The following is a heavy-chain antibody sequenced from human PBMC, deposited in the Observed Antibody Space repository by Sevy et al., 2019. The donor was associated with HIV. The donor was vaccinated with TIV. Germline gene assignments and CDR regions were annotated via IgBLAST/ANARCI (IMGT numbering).Heavy chain of an antibody. J-gene: IGHJ6*02. CDR2: IRYDGSNK. D-gene: IGHD3-9*01. CDR1: GFTLSSYG. V-gene: IGHV3-33*01. CDR3: AGDRLGITFPAEGGGGMDV. Sequence: GGSLRLSCAASGFTLSSYGMHWVRQAPGKGLEWVAVIRYDGSNKYYADSVKGRFTISRDNSKNTLYLQRNSLRAEDLVLYDLAGDRLGITFPAEGGGGMDVWGHGTTVTVSS.